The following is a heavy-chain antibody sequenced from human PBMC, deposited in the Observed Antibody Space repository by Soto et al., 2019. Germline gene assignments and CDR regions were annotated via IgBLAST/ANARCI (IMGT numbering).Heavy chain of an antibody. Sequence: QLQSVQSGAEVKKPGASVTVSCTTSGYTFSNYGINWVRQAPGQGLEWMGWISGYNGNTNYAQTVQGRVTRTPDASTGTVFMALRSLKSADTAIYYCSRFIMVGRWFDPNYYHGMDVWGKGTTVNVSS. CDR1: GYTFSNYG. CDR3: SRFIMVGRWFDPNYYHGMDV. D-gene: IGHD3-10*01. V-gene: IGHV1-18*01. J-gene: IGHJ6*04. CDR2: ISGYNGNT.